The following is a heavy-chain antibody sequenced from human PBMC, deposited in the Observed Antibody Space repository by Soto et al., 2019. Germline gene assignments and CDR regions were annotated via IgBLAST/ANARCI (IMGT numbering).Heavy chain of an antibody. V-gene: IGHV4-61*08. Sequence: PSETLSLTCRVSGGSISSGGYCWSWILQPPGKGLEWIGYTANTNYNPSLMGRVTISVDTSKNQFSLELTSVTAADTAVYYCARHGREDSRGFYSWFDPWGQGALVTVSS. J-gene: IGHJ5*02. D-gene: IGHD3-22*01. CDR1: GGSISSGGYC. CDR2: YTANT. CDR3: ARHGREDSRGFYSWFDP.